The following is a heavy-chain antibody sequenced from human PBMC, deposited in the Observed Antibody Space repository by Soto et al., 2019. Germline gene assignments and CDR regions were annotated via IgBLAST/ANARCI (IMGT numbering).Heavy chain of an antibody. CDR2: TGGGGGNK. CDR1: GFTFSDYA. V-gene: IGHV3-23*01. Sequence: EVQLLESGGGLVQPGGPLRLSCAASGFTFSDYAMSWVRQAPGKGLEWVSGTGGGGGNKHYADSVKGRFTSSRDNSKTTLYLQMSSLGAEAAAVYYCAKDRWGPVRGGALAFDVWGHATMVTVSS. J-gene: IGHJ3*01. D-gene: IGHD3-10*01. CDR3: AKDRWGPVRGGALAFDV.